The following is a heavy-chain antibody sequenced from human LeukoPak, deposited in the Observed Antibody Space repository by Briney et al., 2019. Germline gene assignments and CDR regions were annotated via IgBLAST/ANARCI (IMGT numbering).Heavy chain of an antibody. V-gene: IGHV3-74*01. J-gene: IGHJ6*03. Sequence: GGSLRLSCAASRLIFSSYWMHWVRQAPGKGLVWVSRINSDGSSTIYADSVKGRFTTSRDYAKNTVYLQMNSLRVDDTAVYHCAGHYGSGRYHYYYMDVWGRGTTVTVSS. CDR2: INSDGSST. CDR3: AGHYGSGRYHYYYMDV. D-gene: IGHD3-10*01. CDR1: RLIFSSYW.